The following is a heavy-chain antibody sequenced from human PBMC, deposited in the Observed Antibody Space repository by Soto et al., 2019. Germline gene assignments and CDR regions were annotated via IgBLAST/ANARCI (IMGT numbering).Heavy chain of an antibody. Sequence: PGGSLRLSCAASGFIFRNYGMSWVRQAPGKGLEWVSGVSASGLNTDYADPVKGRFYISRDNSKNKLYLQMDSLRAEDTAVYHCVILALGKFDYWGQGILVTVSS. D-gene: IGHD1-26*01. CDR2: VSASGLNT. J-gene: IGHJ4*02. CDR3: VILALGKFDY. CDR1: GFIFRNYG. V-gene: IGHV3-23*01.